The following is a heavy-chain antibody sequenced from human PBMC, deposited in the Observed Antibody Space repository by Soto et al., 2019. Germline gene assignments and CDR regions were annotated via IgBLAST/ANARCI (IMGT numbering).Heavy chain of an antibody. J-gene: IGHJ4*02. CDR2: ISYDGSNK. V-gene: IGHV3-30-3*01. D-gene: IGHD1-26*01. CDR1: GFTFSSYA. CDR3: ARMGDGDFDY. Sequence: QVQLVESGGGVVQPGRSLRLSCAASGFTFSSYAMHWVRQAPGKGLEWVAVISYDGSNKYYADSVKVRFTISRDNSKNTLYLQMNSLRAEDTAVYYCARMGDGDFDYWGQGTLVTVSS.